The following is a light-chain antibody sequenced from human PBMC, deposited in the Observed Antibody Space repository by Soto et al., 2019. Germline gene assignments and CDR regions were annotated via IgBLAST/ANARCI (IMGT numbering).Light chain of an antibody. CDR1: FVAVTKDNY. CDR2: DTN. J-gene: IGLJ3*02. V-gene: IGLV7-46*01. CDR3: MLSYAGDRPV. Sequence: QAVVTQEPSLTVSPGGTVNLTCCSSFVAVTKDNYPYWFQQKPGQAPRTLIYDTNNRQSWTPGRFSGSILGGKAALTLSGAQPEDEADYYCMLSYAGDRPVFGGGTKLTVL.